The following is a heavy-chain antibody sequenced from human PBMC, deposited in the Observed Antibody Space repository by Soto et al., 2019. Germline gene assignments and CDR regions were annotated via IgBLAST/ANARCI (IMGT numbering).Heavy chain of an antibody. J-gene: IGHJ6*02. CDR2: ISAYNGNT. CDR3: ARWNYYGSGSYYTADYYCYGMDV. V-gene: IGHV1-18*01. Sequence: QVPLVQSGAEVKKPGASVKVSCKASGYTFTSYGISWVRQAPGQGLEWMGWISAYNGNTKYAQKLQGRVTMTTDTSTSTDYMELRSLRSDDTAVYYCARWNYYGSGSYYTADYYCYGMDVWGQGTTVTVSS. CDR1: GYTFTSYG. D-gene: IGHD3-10*01.